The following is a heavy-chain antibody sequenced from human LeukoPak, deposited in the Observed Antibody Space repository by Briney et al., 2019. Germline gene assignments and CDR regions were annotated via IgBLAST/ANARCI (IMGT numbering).Heavy chain of an antibody. Sequence: SETLSLTCTVSDGSLSGYYWSWIRQPPGKGLEWIGYIYDTGSTNYNPALRSRVTISLDTSTNQFSLKLSSVTAADTAVYHCARHFYDSRGSYSFALDYWGQGTLVTVSS. CDR1: DGSLSGYY. CDR2: IYDTGST. J-gene: IGHJ4*02. D-gene: IGHD1-26*01. V-gene: IGHV4-59*08. CDR3: ARHFYDSRGSYSFALDY.